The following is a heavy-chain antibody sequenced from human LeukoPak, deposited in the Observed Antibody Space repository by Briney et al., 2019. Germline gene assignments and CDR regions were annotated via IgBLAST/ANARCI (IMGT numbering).Heavy chain of an antibody. CDR1: GDSITSNLHF. CDR3: TSSYYSSGWKSSFQH. V-gene: IGHV4-61*02. J-gene: IGHJ1*01. CDR2: IYTGKIT. Sequence: PSQTLSLTCSVSGDSITSNLHFWNWVRQPAGKGLEWIGRIYTGKITNYNPSVKSRVTISVDTSKNQFSLKLSSVTAADTVVYYCTSSYYSSGWKSSFQHWGQGTLVTVSS. D-gene: IGHD6-19*01.